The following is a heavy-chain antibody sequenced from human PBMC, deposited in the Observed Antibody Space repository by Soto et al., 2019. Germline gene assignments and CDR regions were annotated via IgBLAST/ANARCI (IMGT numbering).Heavy chain of an antibody. CDR1: GGSISSGDYY. CDR2: IYYSGST. CDR3: ARDLSVYGDYEKDYYYYGMDV. J-gene: IGHJ6*02. Sequence: SETLSLTCSVSGGSISSGDYYWSWIRQPPGKGLEWIGYIYYSGSTYYNPSLKSRVTISVDTSKNQFSLKLSSVTAADTAVYYCARDLSVYGDYEKDYYYYGMDVWGQGTTVTVSS. V-gene: IGHV4-30-4*01. D-gene: IGHD4-17*01.